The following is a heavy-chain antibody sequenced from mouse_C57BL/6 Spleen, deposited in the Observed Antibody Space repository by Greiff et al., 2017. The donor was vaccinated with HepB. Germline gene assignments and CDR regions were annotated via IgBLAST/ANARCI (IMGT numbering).Heavy chain of an antibody. J-gene: IGHJ4*01. CDR3: ARYDYDENSFAMDY. CDR1: GFTFSDYG. D-gene: IGHD2-4*01. Sequence: EVKLVESGGGLVKPGGSLKLSCAASGFTFSDYGMHWVRQAPEKGLEWVAYISSGSSTIYYADTVKGRFTISRDNAKNTLFLQMTSLRSEDTAMYYCARYDYDENSFAMDYWGQGTSVTVSS. V-gene: IGHV5-17*01. CDR2: ISSGSSTI.